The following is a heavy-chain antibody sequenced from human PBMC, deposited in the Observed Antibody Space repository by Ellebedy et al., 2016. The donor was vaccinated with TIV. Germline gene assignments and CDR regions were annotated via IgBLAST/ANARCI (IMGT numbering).Heavy chain of an antibody. Sequence: MPSETLSLTCTVTGGAISSNTYYWAWIRQPPGKGLEWIGRINYSGTTSYNASLNSRIAITFDMSKNQFSLILSSVTAADTAVYYCAKLAFSWGSWFDSWGQGTLVTVSS. CDR1: GGAISSNTYY. J-gene: IGHJ5*01. CDR2: INYSGTT. CDR3: AKLAFSWGSWFDS. D-gene: IGHD2/OR15-2a*01. V-gene: IGHV4-39*01.